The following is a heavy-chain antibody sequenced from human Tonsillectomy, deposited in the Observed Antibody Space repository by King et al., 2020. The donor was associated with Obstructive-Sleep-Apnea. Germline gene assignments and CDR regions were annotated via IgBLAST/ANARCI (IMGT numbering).Heavy chain of an antibody. V-gene: IGHV5-51*01. J-gene: IGHJ4*02. CDR1: GYTFTSYW. D-gene: IGHD2-8*01. Sequence: VQLVESGAEVKKPGESLKISCKASGYTFTSYWIGWVRQMPGKGREWGGICYHCDCDTRYNTAFQGQGTIAADKSFSTAYLQWGSLKASDTAMYYCARRGGYCTNGVCYGTYFDYWGQGTLVTVSS. CDR2: CYHCDCDT. CDR3: ARRGGYCTNGVCYGTYFDY.